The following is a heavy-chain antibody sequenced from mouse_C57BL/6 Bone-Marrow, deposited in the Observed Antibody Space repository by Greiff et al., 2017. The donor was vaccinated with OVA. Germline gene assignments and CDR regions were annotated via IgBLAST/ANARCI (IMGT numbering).Heavy chain of an antibody. CDR3: HYYGSRLGAMDN. V-gene: IGHV1-82*01. D-gene: IGHD1-1*01. J-gene: IGHJ4*01. CDR2: IYPGDGDT. CDR1: GYAFSSSW. Sequence: QVQLQQSGPELVKPGASVKISCKASGYAFSSSWMNWVKQRPGKGLEWIGRIYPGDGDTNYNGKFKGKATLTADKSSSTAYMQLSSLTSEDSAVYVCHYYGSRLGAMDNWGQGTSVTVSS.